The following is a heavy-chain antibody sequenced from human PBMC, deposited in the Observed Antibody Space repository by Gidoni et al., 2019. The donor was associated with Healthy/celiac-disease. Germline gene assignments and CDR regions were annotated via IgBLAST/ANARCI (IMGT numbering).Heavy chain of an antibody. D-gene: IGHD6-13*01. CDR1: GGSFSGYY. CDR2: INHSGST. J-gene: IGHJ6*02. V-gene: IGHV4-34*01. Sequence: QLQLQQWGAGLLKPSETLSLPCAVDGGSFSGYYWSWIRQPPGKGLEWIGEINHSGSTNYHPSLKSRVTISVDTSKNQFSLKLSSVTAADTAVYYCARGRAAAAYYYGMDVWGQGTTVTVSS. CDR3: ARGRAAAAYYYGMDV.